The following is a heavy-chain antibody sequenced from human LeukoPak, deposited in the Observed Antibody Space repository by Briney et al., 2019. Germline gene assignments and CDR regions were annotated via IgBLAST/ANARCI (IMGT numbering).Heavy chain of an antibody. CDR3: ARTVVVVSLDAFDI. D-gene: IGHD3-22*01. CDR1: GFAFSSYS. CDR2: ISSSSSYI. J-gene: IGHJ3*02. V-gene: IGHV3-21*05. Sequence: GGSLRLSCAASGFAFSSYSMNWVRQAPGKGLEWVSYISSSSSYIYYADSVKGRFTISRDNAKNSLYLQMNSLRAEDTAVYYCARTVVVVSLDAFDIWGQGTMVTVSS.